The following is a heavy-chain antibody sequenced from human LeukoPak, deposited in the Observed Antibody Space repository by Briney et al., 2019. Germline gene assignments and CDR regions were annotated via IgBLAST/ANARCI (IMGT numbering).Heavy chain of an antibody. CDR1: GFIFSSYW. CDR2: INTDGSST. Sequence: GGSLRLSCAASGFIFSSYWMHWVRHAPGKGLVWVSRINTDGSSTSYADSVKGRFTISRDNAKNTLYLQMNSLRAEDTAVYYCAKDVNSGSYWESSWYFDYWGQGTLVTVSS. D-gene: IGHD1-26*01. CDR3: AKDVNSGSYWESSWYFDY. V-gene: IGHV3-74*01. J-gene: IGHJ4*02.